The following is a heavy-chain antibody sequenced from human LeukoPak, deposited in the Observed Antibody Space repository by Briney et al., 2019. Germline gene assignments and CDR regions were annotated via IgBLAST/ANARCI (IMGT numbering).Heavy chain of an antibody. V-gene: IGHV4-39*01. J-gene: IGHJ5*02. Sequence: SGTLSLTCTVSGVSIGSSVHYWGWIRQSPGKGLEWIGIVYYDGTTYYKPSLQSRVTISVDTSKNQFSLELNSVTAADTAVYYCARGITAAGTDWFDPWGQGTLVTVSS. CDR3: ARGITAAGTDWFDP. CDR2: VYYDGTT. D-gene: IGHD6-13*01. CDR1: GVSIGSSVHY.